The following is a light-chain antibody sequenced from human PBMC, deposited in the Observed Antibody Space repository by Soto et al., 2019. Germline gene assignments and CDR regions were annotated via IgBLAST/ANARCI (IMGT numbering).Light chain of an antibody. CDR3: QSFDSSDQV. V-gene: IGLV6-57*01. CDR1: SGSIASNY. CDR2: EDN. Sequence: NFMLTQPHSVSESPGKTVTISCTRSSGSIASNYVQWYQQRPLSSPTTVIYEDNQRPSGVPDRFSGSFDSSSNSASLTIPVLNTEDEAYYYCQSFDSSDQVFGGGTKLTVL. J-gene: IGLJ3*02.